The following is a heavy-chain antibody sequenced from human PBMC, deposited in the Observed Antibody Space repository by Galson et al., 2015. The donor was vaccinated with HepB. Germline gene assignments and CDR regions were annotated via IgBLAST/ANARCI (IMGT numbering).Heavy chain of an antibody. CDR2: ISGSGGST. CDR3: AKESSTVTTCLDY. V-gene: IGHV3-23*01. D-gene: IGHD4-17*01. Sequence: SLRLSCAASGFTFSSYSMSWVRQAPGKGLEWVSGISGSGGSTFYADSVKGRFTISRDNFKNTLYLQMNTLRAEDTAVYYCAKESSTVTTCLDYWGQGTLVTASS. J-gene: IGHJ4*02. CDR1: GFTFSSYS.